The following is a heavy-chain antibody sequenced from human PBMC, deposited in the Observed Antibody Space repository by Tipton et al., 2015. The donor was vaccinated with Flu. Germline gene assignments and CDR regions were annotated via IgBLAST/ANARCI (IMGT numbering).Heavy chain of an antibody. CDR1: GFTFSSYA. J-gene: IGHJ1*01. D-gene: IGHD3-22*01. Sequence: SLRLSCAASGFTFSSYAMSWVRQAPGKGLEWVSAISGSGGSTYYADSVKGRFTISRDNSKNTLYLQMNSPRAEDTAVYYCAKAKYYYDSSGPMESFQHWGQGTLVTVSS. CDR2: ISGSGGST. CDR3: AKAKYYYDSSGPMESFQH. V-gene: IGHV3-23*01.